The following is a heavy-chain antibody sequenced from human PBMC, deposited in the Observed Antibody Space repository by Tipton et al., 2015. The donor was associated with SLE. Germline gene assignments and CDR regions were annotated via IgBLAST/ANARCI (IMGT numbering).Heavy chain of an antibody. D-gene: IGHD2/OR15-2a*01. CDR1: DVPISSGFY. J-gene: IGHJ4*02. CDR3: ARSSSVRTLLWPTFAY. Sequence: TLSLTCVVSDVPISSGFYWGWIRQSPGKGLEWIGNFYHRGTTYYNPSLKSRVTISADTSKNHLSLKLTSVTAADTAVYFCARSSSVRTLLWPTFAYWGQGTLVTVSS. V-gene: IGHV4-38-2*01. CDR2: FYHRGTT.